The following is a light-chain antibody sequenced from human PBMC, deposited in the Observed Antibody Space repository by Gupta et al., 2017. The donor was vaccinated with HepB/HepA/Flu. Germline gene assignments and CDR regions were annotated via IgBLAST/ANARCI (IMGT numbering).Light chain of an antibody. CDR2: YDD. J-gene: IGLJ3*02. CDR3: AAWDDSLNGRV. CDR1: SSNIGSND. V-gene: IGLV1-36*01. Sequence: QSLLTQPPSVSEAPRQRVTISCSGSSSNIGSNDVNWYQPPPGQAPNLLIYYDDRRHSGVSERFSGSKSGTSASLASSGLQAEDEADYYCAAWDDSLNGRVFGGGTKLTVL.